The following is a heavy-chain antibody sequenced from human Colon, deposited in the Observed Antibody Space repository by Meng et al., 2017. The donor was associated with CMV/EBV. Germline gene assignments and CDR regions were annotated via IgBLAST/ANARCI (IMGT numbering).Heavy chain of an antibody. V-gene: IGHV3-21*01. D-gene: IGHD3-16*01. J-gene: IGHJ6*02. CDR2: ISSANTFI. CDR1: FTFSSYS. Sequence: FTFSSYSMNWVRQAPGKGLEWLSSISSANTFIYYADSVKGRFTVSRDNAENSLYLEMHSLRAEDTAVYYCARDVGLGAFYYYYGMDVWGQGTTVTVSS. CDR3: ARDVGLGAFYYYYGMDV.